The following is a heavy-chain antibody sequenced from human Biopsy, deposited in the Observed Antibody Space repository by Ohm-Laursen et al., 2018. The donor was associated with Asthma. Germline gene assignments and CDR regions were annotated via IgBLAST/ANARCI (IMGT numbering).Heavy chain of an antibody. CDR2: ISRANPWTDSTI. J-gene: IGHJ6*02. CDR3: ARMITIFGVVSRGMDV. Sequence: SLRLSCAASGFSFSDYAMSWVRQAPGKGLEWVAYISRANPWTDSTIYYADSVKGRFTISRDSAKNSLYLQMNSLRDEDTAVYYCARMITIFGVVSRGMDVWGQGTTVTVSS. CDR1: GFSFSDYA. D-gene: IGHD3-3*01. V-gene: IGHV3-11*04.